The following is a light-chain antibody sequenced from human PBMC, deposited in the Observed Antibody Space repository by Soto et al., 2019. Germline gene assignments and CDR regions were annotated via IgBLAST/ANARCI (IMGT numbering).Light chain of an antibody. J-gene: IGKJ1*01. CDR3: QQRRDWPPT. Sequence: EIGLTQSPGTLSLYPGEIATLSCRASQSVSSSYLAWYQQKPGQAPRLLIYGASSRAIGIPDRFSGSGSGTEFTLTISSLQSEDFAVYYSQQRRDWPPTFGQGTKVDIK. CDR1: QSVSSSY. CDR2: GAS. V-gene: IGKV3D-20*02.